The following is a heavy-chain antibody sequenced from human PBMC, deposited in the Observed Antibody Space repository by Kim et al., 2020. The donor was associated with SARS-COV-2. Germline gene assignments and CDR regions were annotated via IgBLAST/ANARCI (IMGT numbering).Heavy chain of an antibody. V-gene: IGHV3-21*01. CDR3: ASVGATTEYYYYGMDV. J-gene: IGHJ6*02. D-gene: IGHD1-26*01. Sequence: SVKGRLTISRDNAKNSLYLQMNSLRAEDTAVYYCASVGATTEYYYYGMDVWGQGTTVTVSS.